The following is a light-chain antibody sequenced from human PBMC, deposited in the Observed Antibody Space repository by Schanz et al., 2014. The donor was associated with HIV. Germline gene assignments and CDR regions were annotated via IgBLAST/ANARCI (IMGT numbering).Light chain of an antibody. CDR1: SSDVGDYDF. Sequence: QSALTQPPSASGSPGQSVTISCTGTSSDVGDYDFVSWYQQHPGKAPKLMIYEVSKRPSGVPERFSASKSGASDTSGSLAITGLQADDEADYYCSSYTTNGTWLFGGGTKLTVL. J-gene: IGLJ3*02. CDR2: EVS. V-gene: IGLV2-8*01. CDR3: SSYTTNGTWL.